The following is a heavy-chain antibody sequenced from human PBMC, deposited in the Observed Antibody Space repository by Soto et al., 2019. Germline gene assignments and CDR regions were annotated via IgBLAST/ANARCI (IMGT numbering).Heavy chain of an antibody. CDR3: AKDQGRIAARPGDYYYYGMDV. CDR2: ISYDGSNK. CDR1: GFTFSSYG. Sequence: GESLKISCAASGFTFSSYGMHWVRQAPGKGLEWVAVISYDGSNKYYADSVKGRFTISRDNSKNTLYLQMNSLRAEDTAVYYCAKDQGRIAARPGDYYYYGMDVWGQGTTVTVSS. V-gene: IGHV3-30*18. J-gene: IGHJ6*02. D-gene: IGHD6-6*01.